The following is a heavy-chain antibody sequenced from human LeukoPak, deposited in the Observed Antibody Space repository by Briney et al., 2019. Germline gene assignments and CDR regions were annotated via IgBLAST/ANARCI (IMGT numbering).Heavy chain of an antibody. CDR3: AKDRRDSAMANDAFDL. V-gene: IGHV3-30*18. J-gene: IGHJ3*01. Sequence: GGSLRLSCAASGSTFSRYGMHWVRQAPGKGLDWVTVVSNDGSNKFYADSVKGRFTVSRDNSKSTLYLQMNSLRAGDTALYYCAKDRRDSAMANDAFDLWGQGTMVTVSS. D-gene: IGHD5-18*01. CDR1: GSTFSRYG. CDR2: VSNDGSNK.